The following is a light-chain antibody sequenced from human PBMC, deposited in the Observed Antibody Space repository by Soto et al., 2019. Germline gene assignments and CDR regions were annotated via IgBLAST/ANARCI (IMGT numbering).Light chain of an antibody. J-gene: IGKJ2*01. CDR1: QSISSW. CDR2: DAS. V-gene: IGKV1-5*01. Sequence: DIQMTQSPSTLSASVGDRVTITCRASQSISSWLDWYQQKPGKAPKLLIYDASSLESGVPSRFSGSGSGTEFTLTISSLQSDDFATYYCQQYNSYPVTFGQGTKLEIK. CDR3: QQYNSYPVT.